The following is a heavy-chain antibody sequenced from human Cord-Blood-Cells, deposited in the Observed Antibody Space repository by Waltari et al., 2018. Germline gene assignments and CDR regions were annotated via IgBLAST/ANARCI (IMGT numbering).Heavy chain of an antibody. V-gene: IGHV1-69*01. CDR2: ISPIFGTA. Sequence: QVQLVQSGAEVKKPGSSVKVSCKASGGTFSSYAISWVRQAHGQGLEWMGGISPIFGTANYAQKCQGRVTITADESTSTAYMELSSLRSEDTAVYYCARYIWGSYRSMTFDYWGQGTLVTVSS. D-gene: IGHD3-16*02. J-gene: IGHJ4*02. CDR3: ARYIWGSYRSMTFDY. CDR1: GGTFSSYA.